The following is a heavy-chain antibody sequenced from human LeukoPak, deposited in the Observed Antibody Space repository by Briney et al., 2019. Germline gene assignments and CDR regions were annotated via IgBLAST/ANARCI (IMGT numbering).Heavy chain of an antibody. V-gene: IGHV3-23*01. D-gene: IGHD6-6*01. J-gene: IGHJ6*03. Sequence: GGSLRLSCAASGFTFSSYAMSWVRQAPGKGLEWVSAISGSGGGSAYYADSVKGRCTISRDNSKNTLYLKMNSLRAEDTAVYYCAKGSIAALYYYYYYMDVWGKGTTVTVSS. CDR3: AKGSIAALYYYYYYMDV. CDR1: GFTFSSYA. CDR2: ISGSGGGSA.